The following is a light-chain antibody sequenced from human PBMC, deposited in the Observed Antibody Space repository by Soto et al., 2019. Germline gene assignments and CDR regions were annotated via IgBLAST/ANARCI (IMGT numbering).Light chain of an antibody. J-gene: IGKJ5*01. Sequence: NVFTEHQANLSFYPSVIYTPSSXGSQSVSTYLAWYQQQPRQATRLIXYGAYTRATGIPARFSGSGSGTEFTLTISSLQSEDFAVYYCQEYDNWPTITCGQGTRLEIK. CDR1: QSVSTY. CDR3: QEYDNWPTIT. V-gene: IGKV3-15*01. CDR2: GAY.